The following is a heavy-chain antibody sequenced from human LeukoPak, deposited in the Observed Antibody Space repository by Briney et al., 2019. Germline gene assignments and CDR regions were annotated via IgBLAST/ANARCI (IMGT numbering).Heavy chain of an antibody. D-gene: IGHD2-21*01. CDR3: ARDGLPGDKTFDI. CDR1: GYTFTNYG. CDR2: ISAYNGNT. V-gene: IGHV1-18*04. J-gene: IGHJ3*02. Sequence: ASVKDYCKASGYTFTNYGISWVPETPGQGLEWMGWISAYNGNTNYAQNLQSRVTITTDTSTSTAYMELRSLRSDDTAVYYCARDGLPGDKTFDIWGQGTMVTVSS.